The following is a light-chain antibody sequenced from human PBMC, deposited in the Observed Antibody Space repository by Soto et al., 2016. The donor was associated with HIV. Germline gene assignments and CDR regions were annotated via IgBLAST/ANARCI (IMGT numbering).Light chain of an antibody. Sequence: DIQMTQSPSTLYASVGDRVTITCRASQNINTWLAWYQQKPGKAPNLLIYKASTLDSGVPSRFTGSGSGTEFTLTISSLQPADFATYYCQQYNTYWTFGQGTKVEIK. J-gene: IGKJ1*01. CDR3: QQYNTYWT. CDR1: QNINTW. V-gene: IGKV1-5*03. CDR2: KAS.